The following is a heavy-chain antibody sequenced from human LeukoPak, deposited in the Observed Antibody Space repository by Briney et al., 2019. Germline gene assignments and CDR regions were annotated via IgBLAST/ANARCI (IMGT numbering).Heavy chain of an antibody. CDR2: ISAYNGNT. D-gene: IGHD1-26*01. J-gene: IGHJ3*02. Sequence: ASVKVSCKASGYTFTSYGISWVRQAPGQGLEWMGWISAYNGNTNYAQKLQGRVTMTTGTSTSTAYMELRSLRSDDTAVYYCARDDIGSYSGTDAFDIWGQGTMVTVSS. CDR3: ARDDIGSYSGTDAFDI. CDR1: GYTFTSYG. V-gene: IGHV1-18*01.